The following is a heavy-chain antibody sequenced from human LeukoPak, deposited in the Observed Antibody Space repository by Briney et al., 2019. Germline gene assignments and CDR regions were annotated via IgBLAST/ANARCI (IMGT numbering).Heavy chain of an antibody. CDR1: GGSISSGSYY. J-gene: IGHJ4*02. V-gene: IGHV4-61*02. CDR3: ARDSPGVAATFDY. CDR2: IYTSGST. Sequence: PSETLSLTCTVSGGSISSGSYYWSWIRQPAGKGLEWIGRIYTSGSTNYNPSLKSRVTISVDTSKNQFSLKLSSVTAADTAVYYCARDSPGVAATFDYWGQGTLVTVSS. D-gene: IGHD6-13*01.